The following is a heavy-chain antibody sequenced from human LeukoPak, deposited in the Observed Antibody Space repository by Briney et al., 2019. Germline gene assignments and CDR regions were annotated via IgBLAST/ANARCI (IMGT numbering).Heavy chain of an antibody. J-gene: IGHJ6*03. CDR1: GGSISSSSYY. V-gene: IGHV4-39*07. Sequence: SETLSLTCTVSGGSISSSSYYWGWIRQPPGKGLGWIGSIYYSGSTYYNPSLKSRVTISVDTSKNQFSLKLSSVTAADTAVYYCARGPSDDYYYYYYMDVWGKGTTVTVSS. D-gene: IGHD1-26*01. CDR2: IYYSGST. CDR3: ARGPSDDYYYYYYMDV.